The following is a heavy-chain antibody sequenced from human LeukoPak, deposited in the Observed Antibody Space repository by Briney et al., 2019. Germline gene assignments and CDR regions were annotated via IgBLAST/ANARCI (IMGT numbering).Heavy chain of an antibody. J-gene: IGHJ6*02. V-gene: IGHV1-69*13. D-gene: IGHD2-2*01. CDR3: ARDSGGIVVVPAAPTHYYGMDV. Sequence: GASVKVSFKASVGTFSSYAISWVRQAPGQGLEWMGGIIPIFGTANYAQKFQGRVTITADESTSTAYMELSSLRSEDTAVYYCARDSGGIVVVPAAPTHYYGMDVWGQGTTVTVSS. CDR2: IIPIFGTA. CDR1: VGTFSSYA.